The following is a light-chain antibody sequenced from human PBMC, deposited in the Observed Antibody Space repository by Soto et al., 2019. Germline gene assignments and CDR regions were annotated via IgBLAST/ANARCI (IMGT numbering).Light chain of an antibody. CDR3: QHRYNWPLT. CDR1: QSISTF. Sequence: EIVLTQSPATLSLSPGESVTLSCRASQSISTFLGWYQQKPGQAPRLLIYNTSKRATGIPARFSRSGFGPDFTHTISSLEPEDFAVYYCQHRYNWPLTFGGGTKVEIK. J-gene: IGKJ4*01. CDR2: NTS. V-gene: IGKV3-11*01.